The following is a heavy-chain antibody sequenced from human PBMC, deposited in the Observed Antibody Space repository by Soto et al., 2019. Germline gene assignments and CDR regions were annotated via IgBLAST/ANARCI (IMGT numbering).Heavy chain of an antibody. V-gene: IGHV1-69*12. J-gene: IGHJ3*02. Sequence: QVLLVQSGAEVKEPGSSVKVSGKASGGAFSTSSINWVREAPGQGLERMGGIIPIFGTSDYAQRFQGRVTITADESTKTAFMELSSLRSDDTAVYYCARGHEFGGNSAAFDIWGQGTMVTVSS. CDR1: GGAFSTSS. CDR2: IIPIFGTS. D-gene: IGHD2-21*02. CDR3: ARGHEFGGNSAAFDI.